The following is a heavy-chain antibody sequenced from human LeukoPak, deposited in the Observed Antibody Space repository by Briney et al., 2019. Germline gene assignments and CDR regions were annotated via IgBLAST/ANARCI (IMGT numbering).Heavy chain of an antibody. J-gene: IGHJ5*02. D-gene: IGHD1-7*01. CDR1: GGSISSSSYY. CDR2: IYYSGST. V-gene: IGHV4-39*02. CDR3: ARDRYNWNYVGYTWFDP. Sequence: SETLSLTCTVSGGSISSSSYYWGWIRQPPGKGLEWIGSIYYSGSTYYNPSLKSRVTISVDTSKNQFSLKLSSVTAADTAVYYCARDRYNWNYVGYTWFDPWGQGTLVTVSS.